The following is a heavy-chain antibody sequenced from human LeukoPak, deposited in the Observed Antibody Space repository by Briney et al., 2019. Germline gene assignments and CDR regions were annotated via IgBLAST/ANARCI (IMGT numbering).Heavy chain of an antibody. J-gene: IGHJ4*02. CDR3: ARGPWRSSTSCYYY. V-gene: IGHV1-8*01. CDR2: MNPNSGNT. CDR1: GYTFTSYD. Sequence: ASVKVSCKASGYTFTSYDINWVRQATGQGLAWMGWMNPNSGNTGYAQKFQGRVTMTRNTSISTAYMELSSLRSEDTAVYYCARGPWRSSTSCYYYWGQGTLVTVSS. D-gene: IGHD2-2*01.